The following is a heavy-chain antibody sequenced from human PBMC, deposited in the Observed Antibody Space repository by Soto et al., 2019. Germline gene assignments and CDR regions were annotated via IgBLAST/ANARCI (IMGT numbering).Heavy chain of an antibody. CDR1: GFTFTSYA. V-gene: IGHV3-23*01. D-gene: IGHD1-1*01. CDR3: AQGATTIITDYYPMDA. CDR2: IGGSGGSE. Sequence: GGSLRLSCAVSGFTFTSYAMTWGRQAPGKGLEWVSAIGGSGGSEFYADSVKARFTISRDNSKNTLYLQMKRLRSEHPALSYCAQGATTIITDYYPMDAWGQGTTVTVSS. J-gene: IGHJ6*02.